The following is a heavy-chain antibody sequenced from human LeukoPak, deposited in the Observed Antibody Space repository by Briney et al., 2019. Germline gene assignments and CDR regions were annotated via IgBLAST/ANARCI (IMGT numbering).Heavy chain of an antibody. CDR3: AKEDDYYPLFDP. Sequence: GGSLRLSCAASGFTISGYWMSWVRQAPGKGLEWVANIKQDGSEKHYVDSVKGRFTISRDNAKNSLYLQMNSLRAEDTAVYYCAKEDDYYPLFDPWGQGTLVPVSS. CDR1: GFTISGYW. CDR2: IKQDGSEK. J-gene: IGHJ5*02. D-gene: IGHD1-26*01. V-gene: IGHV3-7*03.